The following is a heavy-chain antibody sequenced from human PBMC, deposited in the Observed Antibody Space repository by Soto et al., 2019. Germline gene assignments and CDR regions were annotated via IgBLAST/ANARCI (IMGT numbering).Heavy chain of an antibody. V-gene: IGHV4-31*03. D-gene: IGHD2-21*01. CDR3: ARSTPDLLYYYYMDV. Sequence: SETLSLTCTVSGGSISSGGHYWSWIRQHPGKGLEWIGYIYYSGSTYYNPSLKSRVTISVDTSKNQFSLKLSSVTAADTAVYYCARSTPDLLYYYYMDVWGKGTTVTVSS. CDR1: GGSISSGGHY. CDR2: IYYSGST. J-gene: IGHJ6*03.